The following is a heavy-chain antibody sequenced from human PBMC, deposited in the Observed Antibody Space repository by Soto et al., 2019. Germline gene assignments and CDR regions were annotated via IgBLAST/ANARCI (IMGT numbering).Heavy chain of an antibody. J-gene: IGHJ4*02. CDR1: GFTFDDYA. CDR3: AKDRQWLAEDSYYFDY. D-gene: IGHD6-19*01. CDR2: ISWNSGSI. V-gene: IGHV3-9*01. Sequence: VQLVESGGGLVQPGRSLRLSCAASGFTFDDYAMHWVRQAPGKGLEWVSGISWNSGSIGYADSVKGRFTISRDNAKNSLYLQMNSLRAEDTALYYCAKDRQWLAEDSYYFDYWGQGTLVTVSS.